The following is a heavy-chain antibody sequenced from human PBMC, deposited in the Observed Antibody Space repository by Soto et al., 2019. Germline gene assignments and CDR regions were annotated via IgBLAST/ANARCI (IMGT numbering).Heavy chain of an antibody. CDR1: GFTFSSYS. V-gene: IGHV3-21*01. D-gene: IGHD1-26*01. J-gene: IGHJ1*01. Sequence: EVQLVESGGGLVKPGGSLRLSCAASGFTFSSYSMNWVRQAPGKGLEWVSSISSSSSYIYYADSVKGRFTISRDNAKNSLDLQMNSLRAEDTAGYYGARDQPGGSYYAYFQHWGQGTLVTVSS. CDR2: ISSSSSYI. CDR3: ARDQPGGSYYAYFQH.